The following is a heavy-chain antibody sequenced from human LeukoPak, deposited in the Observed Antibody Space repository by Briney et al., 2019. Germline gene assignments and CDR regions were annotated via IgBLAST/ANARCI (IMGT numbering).Heavy chain of an antibody. V-gene: IGHV1-46*01. J-gene: IGHJ4*02. Sequence: GASVKVSCKASGYTFTSYFMHWVRQAPGQGLEWMGIINPSGGSTSYAQKFQGRVTITADESTSTAYMELSSLRSEDTAVYYCAGLNDMITFGEPNDYWGQGTLVTVSS. CDR3: AGLNDMITFGEPNDY. CDR2: INPSGGST. D-gene: IGHD3-16*01. CDR1: GYTFTSYF.